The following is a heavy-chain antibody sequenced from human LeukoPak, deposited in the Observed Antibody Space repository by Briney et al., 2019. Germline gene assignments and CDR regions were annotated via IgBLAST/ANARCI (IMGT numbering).Heavy chain of an antibody. D-gene: IGHD5-18*01. Sequence: GGSLRLSCAASGLTFSIYGMIWVGQAPGKGLDWVSSVGGSGGSTYYGDSVKGRFTISRDNSKNTLYLQMNRLTAEDTAVYYCAKDFDTAMVSSYFDYCGQGTLVTVSS. CDR1: GLTFSIYG. CDR3: AKDFDTAMVSSYFDY. V-gene: IGHV3-23*01. J-gene: IGHJ4*02. CDR2: VGGSGGST.